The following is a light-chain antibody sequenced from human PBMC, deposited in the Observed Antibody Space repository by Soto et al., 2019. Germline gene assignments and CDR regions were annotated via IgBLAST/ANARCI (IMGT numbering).Light chain of an antibody. Sequence: QSVLTQPPSASGPPGQRVTISCSGSSSTIGSNTVDWYQQLPGTAPKLLIYSHDQRPLGVPDRFSASRSGTSASLAISGLQPGEEGIYYWAVGVNNISGPGVFGGGTKLTVL. J-gene: IGLJ3*02. CDR2: SHD. CDR1: SSTIGSNT. V-gene: IGLV1-44*01. CDR3: AVGVNNISGPGV.